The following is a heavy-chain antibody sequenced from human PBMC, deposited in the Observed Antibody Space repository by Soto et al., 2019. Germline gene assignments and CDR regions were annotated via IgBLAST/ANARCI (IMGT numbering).Heavy chain of an antibody. CDR3: TASLEGGEYGANSAFDY. CDR1: GGSISSSNW. CDR2: IYHSGST. J-gene: IGHJ4*02. V-gene: IGHV4-4*02. Sequence: TSETLSLTCAVSGGSISSSNWWSWVRQPPGKGLEWIGEIYHSGSTNYNPSLKSRVTISVDKSKNQFSLKLSSVTAADTAVYYCTASLEGGEYGANSAFDYWGQGTLVTVSS. D-gene: IGHD4-17*01.